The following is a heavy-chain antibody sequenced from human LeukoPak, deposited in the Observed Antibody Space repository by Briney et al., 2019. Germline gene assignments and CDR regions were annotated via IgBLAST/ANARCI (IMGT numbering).Heavy chain of an antibody. CDR1: GFTFSSYG. CDR2: IRYDGSNK. CDR3: PKDRCSSTSCYGGGFYYYYMDV. D-gene: IGHD2-2*01. J-gene: IGHJ6*03. Sequence: GGSLRLSCAASGFTFSSYGMHWVRQAPGKGLEWVAFIRYDGSNKYYADFVKGRFTISRDNSKNTLYLQMTSLRAEDTAVYYCPKDRCSSTSCYGGGFYYYYMDVWGKGTTVPVSS. V-gene: IGHV3-30*02.